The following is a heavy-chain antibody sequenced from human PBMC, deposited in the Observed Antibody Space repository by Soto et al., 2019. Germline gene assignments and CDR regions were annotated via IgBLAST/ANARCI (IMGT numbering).Heavy chain of an antibody. Sequence: SETLSLTCAFYGGSFSGYYWIWIRQPTGKGLEWIGEINHSGSTNYNPSLKSRVTISVDTSKNQFSLKLSSVTAADTAVYYCARGYEMATIWGWNYYYGMDVWGQGTTVTVSS. CDR1: GGSFSGYY. CDR2: INHSGST. CDR3: ARGYEMATIWGWNYYYGMDV. V-gene: IGHV4-34*01. J-gene: IGHJ6*02. D-gene: IGHD5-12*01.